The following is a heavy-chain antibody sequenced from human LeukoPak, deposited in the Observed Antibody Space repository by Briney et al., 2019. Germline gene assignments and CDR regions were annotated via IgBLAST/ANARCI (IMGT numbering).Heavy chain of an antibody. D-gene: IGHD2-15*01. CDR2: IYTSGTT. CDR1: GFTVSSSY. J-gene: IGHJ4*02. Sequence: GGSLRLSCAASGFTVSSSYMSWVRQAPGKGLQWVSVIYTSGTTYYADSVKGRFTISRDNSKNTLYLQMNSLRAEDTAVYYCARSVVAIRDLDYWGQGTLVTVSS. V-gene: IGHV3-53*01. CDR3: ARSVVAIRDLDY.